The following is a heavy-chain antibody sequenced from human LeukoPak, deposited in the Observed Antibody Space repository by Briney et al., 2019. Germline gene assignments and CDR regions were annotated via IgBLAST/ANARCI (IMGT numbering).Heavy chain of an antibody. V-gene: IGHV3-9*01. J-gene: IGHJ4*02. D-gene: IGHD6-19*01. CDR2: ISWNGGTI. CDR3: VKGAVARKGFDY. CDR1: GFTFDDYA. Sequence: GRSLRLSCAASGFTFDDYAMYWVRQAPGKGLEWVSGISWNGGTIAYADSVRGRFTISRDNSKNTLYLQMNSLRAEDTAVYYCVKGAVARKGFDYWGQGTLVTVSS.